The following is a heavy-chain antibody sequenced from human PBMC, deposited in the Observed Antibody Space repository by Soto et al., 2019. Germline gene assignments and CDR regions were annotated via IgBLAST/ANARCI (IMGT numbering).Heavy chain of an antibody. D-gene: IGHD1-26*01. CDR3: ARVGQGAWYFDL. V-gene: IGHV3-74*01. CDR2: INPDGRGT. CDR1: GFTFSSYW. Sequence: EVQLVESGGGLVQPGGSLTLSCAASGFTFSSYWMHWVRQAPGKGVVWVSRINPDGRGTNYADSVKGQFTISRDNAKNTLYLLMISLRPEDTAVYYCARVGQGAWYFDLWGRGTLVTVSS. J-gene: IGHJ2*01.